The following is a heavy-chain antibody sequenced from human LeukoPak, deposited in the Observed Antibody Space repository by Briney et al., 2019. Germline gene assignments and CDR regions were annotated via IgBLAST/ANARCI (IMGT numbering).Heavy chain of an antibody. CDR1: GFTFSSYS. D-gene: IGHD2-2*01. CDR2: ISSSSSSTI. Sequence: GGSRRLSCAASGFTFSSYSMNWVRQAPGKGLEWVSYISSSSSSTIYYADSVKGRFTISRDNAKNSLYLQMNSLRAEDTAVYYCARDRSGYCSSTSCSTEGDYWGQGTLVTVSS. J-gene: IGHJ4*02. V-gene: IGHV3-48*01. CDR3: ARDRSGYCSSTSCSTEGDY.